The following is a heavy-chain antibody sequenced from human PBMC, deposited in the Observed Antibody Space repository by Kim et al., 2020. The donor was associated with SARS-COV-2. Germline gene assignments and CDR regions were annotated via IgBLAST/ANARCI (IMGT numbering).Heavy chain of an antibody. V-gene: IGHV4-31*03. CDR1: GGSISSGGYY. CDR2: IYYSGST. D-gene: IGHD2-21*02. CDR3: AREWGGGYCGGDCYPDY. J-gene: IGHJ4*02. Sequence: SETLSLTCTVSGGSISSGGYYWSWIRQHPGKGLEWIGYIYYSGSTYYNPSLKSRVTISVDTSKNQFSLKLSSVTAADTAVYYCAREWGGGYCGGDCYPDYWGQGTLVTVSS.